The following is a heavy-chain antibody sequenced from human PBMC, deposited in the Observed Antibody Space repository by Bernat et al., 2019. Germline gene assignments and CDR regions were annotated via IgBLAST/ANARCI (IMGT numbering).Heavy chain of an antibody. Sequence: VQLVESGGGVVQPGRSLRLSCAASGFTFSSYGMSWVRQAPGKGLEWVSGISGSGGSTYYTDSVKGRFTISRDNSKNTLYLQMNGLRAEDTAVYYCAKGESSSFGGWFDSWGQGTLVTVSS. D-gene: IGHD3-16*01. CDR3: AKGESSSFGGWFDS. J-gene: IGHJ5*01. CDR1: GFTFSSYG. CDR2: ISGSGGST. V-gene: IGHV3-23*04.